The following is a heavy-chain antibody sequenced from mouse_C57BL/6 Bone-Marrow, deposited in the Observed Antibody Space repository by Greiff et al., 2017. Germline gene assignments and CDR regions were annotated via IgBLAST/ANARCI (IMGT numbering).Heavy chain of an antibody. CDR3: ARGGIYYDYDGPYYYAMDY. CDR1: DSEVFPIAY. Sequence: QVQLQQSGSELRSPGSSVKLSCKDFDSEVFPIAYMSWVRQKPGHGFEWIGGILPSIGRTIYGEKFEDKATLDADTLSNTAYLELNSLTSEDSAIYYCARGGIYYDYDGPYYYAMDYWGQGTSVTVSS. V-gene: IGHV15-2*01. D-gene: IGHD2-4*01. CDR2: ILPSIGRT. J-gene: IGHJ4*01.